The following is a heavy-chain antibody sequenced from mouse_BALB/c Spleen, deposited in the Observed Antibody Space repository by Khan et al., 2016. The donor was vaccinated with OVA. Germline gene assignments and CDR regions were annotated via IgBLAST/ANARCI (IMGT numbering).Heavy chain of an antibody. V-gene: IGHV9-3-1*01. CDR1: GYTFTNHG. D-gene: IGHD2-10*01. CDR3: ASSPYLSYTLDH. CDR2: INTYTGEP. J-gene: IGHJ4*01. Sequence: QIQLVQSGPELKKPGETVKISCKASGYTFTNHGMNWVKQSPGKALKWMGWINTYTGEPTYADDFKGRVAFSLETSASTAYLQINSLKPEDTATSFDASSPYLSYTLDHWGQGTSVTVSS.